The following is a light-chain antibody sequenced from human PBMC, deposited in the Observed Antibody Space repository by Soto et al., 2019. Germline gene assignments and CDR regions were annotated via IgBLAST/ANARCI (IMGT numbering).Light chain of an antibody. J-gene: IGLJ2*01. CDR2: NTN. V-gene: IGLV8-61*01. CDR1: FGSVSTSHY. Sequence: QAVVTQEPSFSVSPGGTVILTCGLSFGSVSTSHYPGWYQQTPGQAPRMLIYNTNIRSSGVPDRFSGSILGNKAALTITGAQADDESDYHCVLYIATGISLFGGGTQLTVL. CDR3: VLYIATGISL.